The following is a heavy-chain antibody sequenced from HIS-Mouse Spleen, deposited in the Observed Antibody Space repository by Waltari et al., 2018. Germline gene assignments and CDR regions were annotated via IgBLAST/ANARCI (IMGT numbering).Heavy chain of an antibody. CDR3: AREPHLQLELAFDI. V-gene: IGHV4-38-2*02. D-gene: IGHD1-1*01. CDR1: GYSISSGYY. J-gene: IGHJ3*02. Sequence: QVQLQESGPGLVKPSETLSLTCTVSGYSISSGYYWGWIRQPPGKGLEWIGSIYHSGGTYYHPALKSRVTISVDPSKNQFSLKLSSVTAADTAVYYCAREPHLQLELAFDIWGQGTMVTVSS. CDR2: IYHSGGT.